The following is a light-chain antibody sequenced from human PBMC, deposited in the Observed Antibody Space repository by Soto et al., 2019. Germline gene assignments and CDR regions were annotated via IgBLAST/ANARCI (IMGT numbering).Light chain of an antibody. CDR1: ESVSS. CDR3: QFYGSSPRT. V-gene: IGKV3-20*01. CDR2: GAS. J-gene: IGKJ1*01. Sequence: EIVLTQSPGTLSLSPGERATLSCRASESVSSIAWYQQKPGQTPRLLTYGASSRATDIPDRFSGSGSGTDFTLTVSRLEPEDFAVYYCQFYGSSPRTFGQGTKV.